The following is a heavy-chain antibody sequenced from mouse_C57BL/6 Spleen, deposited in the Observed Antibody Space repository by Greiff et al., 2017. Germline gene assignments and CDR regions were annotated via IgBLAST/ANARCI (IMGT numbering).Heavy chain of an antibody. Sequence: VQLQQSGPELVKPGASVKISCKASGYSFTGYYMHWVKQSSEKSLEWIGEINPSTGGTSYNQKFKGKATLTVDKSSSTAYMQLKSLTSEDSAVYYCARDTTVVRWAMDYWGQGTSVTVSS. V-gene: IGHV1-43*01. D-gene: IGHD1-1*01. J-gene: IGHJ4*01. CDR2: INPSTGGT. CDR3: ARDTTVVRWAMDY. CDR1: GYSFTGYY.